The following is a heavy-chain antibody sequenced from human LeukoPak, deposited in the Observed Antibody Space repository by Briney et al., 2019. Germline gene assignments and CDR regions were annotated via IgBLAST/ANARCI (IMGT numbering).Heavy chain of an antibody. CDR1: GYTFTSYS. J-gene: IGHJ4*02. CDR2: INPSGGST. Sequence: ASVKVSCKASGYTFTSYSLHWIRQAPRQGLAWMGVINPSGGSTTYAQKFQGRVTLTSDMSTSTVELELSSLRYEDTAVYFCARDRGLAARYDSWGQGTLVTVSS. V-gene: IGHV1-46*01. CDR3: ARDRGLAARYDS. D-gene: IGHD6-13*01.